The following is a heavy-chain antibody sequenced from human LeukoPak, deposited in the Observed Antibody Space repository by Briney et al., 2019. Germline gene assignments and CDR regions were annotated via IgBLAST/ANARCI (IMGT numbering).Heavy chain of an antibody. CDR2: ISYDGRNK. CDR3: AREGSTYYDILTGYFHFDY. V-gene: IGHV3-30*04. CDR1: GFTFSSYA. J-gene: IGHJ4*02. Sequence: PGRSLRLSCAASGFTFSSYALHWVRQAPGKGLERVAVISYDGRNKYYADSVKGRFTISRDNSKNTLYLQMNSLRAEDTAVYYCAREGSTYYDILTGYFHFDYWGQGALVTVSS. D-gene: IGHD3-9*01.